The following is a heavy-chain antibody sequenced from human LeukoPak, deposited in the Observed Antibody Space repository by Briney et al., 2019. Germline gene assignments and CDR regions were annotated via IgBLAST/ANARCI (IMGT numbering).Heavy chain of an antibody. J-gene: IGHJ4*02. Sequence: ASVKVSCKASGYTFTSYFMHWVRQAPGQGLEWMGIINLSGGTTTYAQKFQGRVTMTRDTSTNTLYMELSSLRSEDTAVYYCARHGDYVDYWGQGTLVTVSS. CDR1: GYTFTSYF. CDR3: ARHGDYVDY. CDR2: INLSGGTT. V-gene: IGHV1-46*01. D-gene: IGHD4-17*01.